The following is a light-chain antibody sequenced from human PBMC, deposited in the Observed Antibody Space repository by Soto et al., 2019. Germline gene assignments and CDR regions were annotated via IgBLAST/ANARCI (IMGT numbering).Light chain of an antibody. CDR1: QSISSW. V-gene: IGKV1-5*01. CDR2: DAS. Sequence: DIQMTQSPSTLSASVGDRVTITCRASQSISSWLAWYQQKPRKAPKLLIYDASSLESGVPSRFSGSGSGTEFTLTISSLQPDDFGTYYCQQYNSYSTFGQGTKVDIK. CDR3: QQYNSYST. J-gene: IGKJ1*01.